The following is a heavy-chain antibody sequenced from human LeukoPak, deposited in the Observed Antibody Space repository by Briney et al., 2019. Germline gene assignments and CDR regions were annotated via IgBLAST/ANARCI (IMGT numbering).Heavy chain of an antibody. V-gene: IGHV1-18*01. D-gene: IGHD3-3*01. CDR1: GYTFTSYG. CDR3: ANPLNDFWSGYMSGSYGMDV. CDR2: ISAYNGNT. J-gene: IGHJ6*02. Sequence: GASVKVSCKASGYTFTSYGISWVRQAPGQGLEWMGWISAYNGNTNYAQKLQGRVTMTTDTSTSTAYMELRSLRSDDTAVYYCANPLNDFWSGYMSGSYGMDVWGQGTTVTVSS.